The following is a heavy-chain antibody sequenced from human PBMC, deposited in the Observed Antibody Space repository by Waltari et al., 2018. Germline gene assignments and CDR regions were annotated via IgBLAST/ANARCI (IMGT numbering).Heavy chain of an antibody. Sequence: EVQLVESGGGLVQPGGSLRLSCAASGFTFSSYAMSWVRQAPGKGLEWDSAIRGSGGSTYYADSVKGRFTISRDNSKNTLYLQMNSLRAEDTAVYYCAKGPYCSSTSCYGFDYWGQGTLVTVSS. J-gene: IGHJ4*02. D-gene: IGHD2-2*01. CDR3: AKGPYCSSTSCYGFDY. CDR1: GFTFSSYA. V-gene: IGHV3-23*04. CDR2: IRGSGGST.